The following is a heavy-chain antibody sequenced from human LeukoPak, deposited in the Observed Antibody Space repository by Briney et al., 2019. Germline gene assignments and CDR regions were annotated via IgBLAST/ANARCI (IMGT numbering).Heavy chain of an antibody. CDR2: IYHSGTT. CDR1: GGSISSGGYS. D-gene: IGHD3-10*01. CDR3: ARVREYYYGSGSLYYFDY. Sequence: SETLSLTCAVSGGSISSGGYSWGWIRQPPGKGLEWIGYIYHSGTTYYNPSLKSRVTISVDRSKNQFSLKLNSVTAADTAVYYCARVREYYYGSGSLYYFDYWGQGTLVTVSS. V-gene: IGHV4-30-2*01. J-gene: IGHJ4*02.